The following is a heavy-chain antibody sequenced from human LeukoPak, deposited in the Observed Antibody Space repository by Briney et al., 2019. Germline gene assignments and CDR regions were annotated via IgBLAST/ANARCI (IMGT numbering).Heavy chain of an antibody. D-gene: IGHD1-26*01. J-gene: IGHJ4*02. CDR1: GYTFSSYA. Sequence: ASVKVSCKASGYTFSSYAMNWVRQAPGQGLERMGWINTNTGNPTYAQGFTGRFVFSLDTPVSTAYLQISSLKAEDTAVYYCARDQRAGATGLDYWGQGTLVTVSS. V-gene: IGHV7-4-1*02. CDR3: ARDQRAGATGLDY. CDR2: INTNTGNP.